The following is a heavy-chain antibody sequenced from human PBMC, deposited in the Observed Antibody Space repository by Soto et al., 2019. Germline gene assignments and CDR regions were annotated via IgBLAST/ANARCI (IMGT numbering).Heavy chain of an antibody. CDR2: IYYSGST. J-gene: IGHJ5*02. V-gene: IGHV4-31*03. CDR3: ARGNEGYCSGGSCYSRNWFEP. Sequence: QVQLQESGPGLVKPSQTLSLTCTVSGGSISSGGYYWSWIRQHPGKGLEWIGYIYYSGSTYYNPSLKSRVTTSVDTSKNQLSLKLNSVTATDTAVYYCARGNEGYCSGGSCYSRNWFEPWGQGTLVTVSS. CDR1: GGSISSGGYY. D-gene: IGHD2-15*01.